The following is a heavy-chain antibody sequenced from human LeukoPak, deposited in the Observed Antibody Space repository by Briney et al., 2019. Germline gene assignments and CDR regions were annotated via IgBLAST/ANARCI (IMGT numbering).Heavy chain of an antibody. D-gene: IGHD3-9*01. Sequence: GGSLRLSCAASGFTFSSYAMSWVRQAPGKGLEWVSAISGSGGSTYYADSVKGRFTISRDNAKNSLYLQVNSLRAEDTAVYYCARFDILTGPYSFDYWGQGSLVTVSS. V-gene: IGHV3-23*01. J-gene: IGHJ4*02. CDR2: ISGSGGST. CDR1: GFTFSSYA. CDR3: ARFDILTGPYSFDY.